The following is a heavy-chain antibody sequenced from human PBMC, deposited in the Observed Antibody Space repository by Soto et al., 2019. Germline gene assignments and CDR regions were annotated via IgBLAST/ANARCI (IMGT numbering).Heavy chain of an antibody. CDR2: IYYSGST. Sequence: SETLSLTCTVSGGSISSYYWSWIRQPPGKGLEWIGYIYYSGSTNYNPSLKSRVTISVDTSKNQFSLKLSSVTAADTAVYYCARVNDIVLVPAALPNWFDPWGQGTLVTVSS. J-gene: IGHJ5*02. CDR3: ARVNDIVLVPAALPNWFDP. D-gene: IGHD2-2*01. CDR1: GGSISSYY. V-gene: IGHV4-59*01.